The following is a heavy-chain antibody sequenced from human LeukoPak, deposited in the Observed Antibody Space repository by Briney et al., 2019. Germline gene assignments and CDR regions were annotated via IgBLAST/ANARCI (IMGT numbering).Heavy chain of an antibody. CDR1: GGSSSSYY. D-gene: IGHD3-3*01. J-gene: IGHJ6*03. Sequence: SETLSLTCTVSGGSSSSYYWSWIRQPAGKGLEWIGRIYTSGSTNYNPSLKSRVTMSVDTSKNQFSLKLSSVTAADTAVYYCAREASFGSYYYYNYMDVWGKGITVTVSS. CDR3: AREASFGSYYYYNYMDV. CDR2: IYTSGST. V-gene: IGHV4-4*07.